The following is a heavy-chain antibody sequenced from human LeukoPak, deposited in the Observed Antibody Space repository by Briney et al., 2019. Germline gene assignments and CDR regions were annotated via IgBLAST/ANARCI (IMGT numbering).Heavy chain of an antibody. Sequence: GESLKISCKGSGYSFTSYWIGWVRQMPGKGLEWMGIIYPGDSDTRYSPSFQGQVTISADKSISTAYLQWSSLKASDTAMYYCARQRHGGSYYKVDYHYYMDVWGKGTTVTVSS. CDR2: IYPGDSDT. V-gene: IGHV5-51*01. J-gene: IGHJ6*03. D-gene: IGHD1-26*01. CDR1: GYSFTSYW. CDR3: ARQRHGGSYYKVDYHYYMDV.